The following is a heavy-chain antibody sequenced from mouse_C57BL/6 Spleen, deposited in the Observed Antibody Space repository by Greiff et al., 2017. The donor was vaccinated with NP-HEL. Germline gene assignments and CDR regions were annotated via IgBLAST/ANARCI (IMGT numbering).Heavy chain of an antibody. D-gene: IGHD3-3*01. Sequence: VQLKQSGPELVKPGASVKISCKASGYTFTDYYMNWVKQSHGKSLEWIGDINPNNGGTSYNQKFKGKATLTVDKSSSTAYMELRSLTSEDSAVYYCARSGLPGFAYWGQGTLVTVSA. CDR3: ARSGLPGFAY. V-gene: IGHV1-26*01. CDR2: INPNNGGT. CDR1: GYTFTDYY. J-gene: IGHJ3*01.